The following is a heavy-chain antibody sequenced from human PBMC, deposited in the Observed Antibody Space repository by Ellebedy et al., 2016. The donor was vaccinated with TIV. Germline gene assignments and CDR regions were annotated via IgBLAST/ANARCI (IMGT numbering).Heavy chain of an antibody. CDR2: VTPKDGTT. J-gene: IGHJ4*02. CDR3: ARFRSGTPLGLFDY. CDR1: GYTFTSYD. V-gene: IGHV1-8*01. Sequence: AASVKVSCKASGYTFTSYDVNWVRQATGQGLEWLGWVTPKDGTTGYAQKFRGRTTMTRETSIDTAYMERNSRRFDDTAMYYCARFRSGTPLGLFDYWGQGSLVTVSS. D-gene: IGHD3-10*01.